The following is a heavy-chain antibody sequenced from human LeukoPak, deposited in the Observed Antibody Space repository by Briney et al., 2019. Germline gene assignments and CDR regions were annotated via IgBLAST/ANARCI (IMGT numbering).Heavy chain of an antibody. Sequence: QSGGSLRLSCAASGFTFSSYWMSWVRQAPGKGLEWVANIKQDGSEKYYVDSVKGRFTISRDNAKNSLYLQMNSLRAEDTAVYYCARDKDLGYPEGGAFDIWGQGTMVTVSS. CDR1: GFTFSSYW. CDR2: IKQDGSEK. J-gene: IGHJ3*02. V-gene: IGHV3-7*01. CDR3: ARDKDLGYPEGGAFDI. D-gene: IGHD3-16*01.